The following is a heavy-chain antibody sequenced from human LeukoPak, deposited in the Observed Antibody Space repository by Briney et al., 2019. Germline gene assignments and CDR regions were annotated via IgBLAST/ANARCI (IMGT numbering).Heavy chain of an antibody. D-gene: IGHD6-13*01. J-gene: IGHJ4*02. CDR2: NSNDGVNT. Sequence: PGGSLRLSCAASGFSFSNYGMHWVRQLPGNGLEWVSVNSNDGVNTYEADSVKGRFTISRDNAKNSLYLQMNSLRAEDTALYYCVKEVGAAVGRSSFDYWGQGTLVTVSS. CDR1: GFSFSNYG. V-gene: IGHV3-30*18. CDR3: VKEVGAAVGRSSFDY.